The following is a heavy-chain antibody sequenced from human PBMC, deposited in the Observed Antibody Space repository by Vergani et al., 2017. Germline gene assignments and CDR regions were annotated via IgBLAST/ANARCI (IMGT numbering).Heavy chain of an antibody. J-gene: IGHJ6*03. V-gene: IGHV2-26*01. CDR2: IFSNDEK. Sequence: QVTLKESGPELVKPTETLTLTCTVSGFSLSNARMGVSWIRQPPGKALEWLAHIFSNDEKSYSTSLKSSLTISKDTSNSPVVLTMTNMDPVDTATYECARIHRYYDFWSGYYDNYYDYYMDVWGKGTTVTVSS. CDR3: ARIHRYYDFWSGYYDNYYDYYMDV. D-gene: IGHD3-3*01. CDR1: GFSLSNARMG.